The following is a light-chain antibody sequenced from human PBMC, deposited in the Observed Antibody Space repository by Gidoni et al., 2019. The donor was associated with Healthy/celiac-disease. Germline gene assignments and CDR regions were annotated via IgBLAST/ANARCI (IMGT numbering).Light chain of an antibody. J-gene: IGKJ4*01. CDR2: GAS. CDR1: QSVSSSY. Sequence: EIVLTQSPGTLSWSPGERATLSCRASQSVSSSYLAWYQQKPGQAPRPLIDGASSRATGIPERFSGSGSGKDFTLTISRLEPEDFAVYYCQQYGSSPPLTFGGGTKVEIK. V-gene: IGKV3-20*01. CDR3: QQYGSSPPLT.